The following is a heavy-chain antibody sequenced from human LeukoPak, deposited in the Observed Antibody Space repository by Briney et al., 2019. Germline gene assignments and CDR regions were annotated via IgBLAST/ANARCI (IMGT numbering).Heavy chain of an antibody. J-gene: IGHJ6*02. D-gene: IGHD3-10*01. V-gene: IGHV4-30-2*01. CDR2: IYHSGST. Sequence: SETLSLTCAVSGGSISSGGYSWSWIRQPPEKGLEWIGYIYHSGSTYYNPSLKSRVTISVDRSKNQFSLKLSSVAAADTAVYYCARGLGVLGFSYGMDVWGQGTAVTVSS. CDR1: GGSISSGGYS. CDR3: ARGLGVLGFSYGMDV.